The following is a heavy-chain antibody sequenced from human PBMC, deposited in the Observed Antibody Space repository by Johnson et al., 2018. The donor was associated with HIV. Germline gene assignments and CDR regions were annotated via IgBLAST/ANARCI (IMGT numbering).Heavy chain of an antibody. Sequence: VQLVESGGGLVKPGGSLRLSCAASGFTFSDYYMSWIRQAPGKGLEWVSGINWNSGSIGYADSVKGRFTISRDNAKNSLYLQMNSLRAEDTAVYYCARVRSGGYYDAFDIWGQGTMVTVSS. CDR1: GFTFSDYY. D-gene: IGHD1-26*01. V-gene: IGHV3-11*04. CDR3: ARVRSGGYYDAFDI. J-gene: IGHJ3*02. CDR2: INWNSGSI.